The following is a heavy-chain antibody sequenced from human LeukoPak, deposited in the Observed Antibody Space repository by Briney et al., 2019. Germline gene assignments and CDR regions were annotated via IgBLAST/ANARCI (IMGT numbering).Heavy chain of an antibody. J-gene: IGHJ5*02. CDR1: GFTFSSYA. Sequence: GGSLRLSCAASGFTFSSYAMSWVRQAPGKGLEWVSAISGSGGSTYYADSVKGRFTISRDNSKNTLYLQMNSLRAEDTAVYYCARGKGRFGELLSNWFDPWGQGTLVTVSS. D-gene: IGHD3-10*01. V-gene: IGHV3-23*01. CDR2: ISGSGGST. CDR3: ARGKGRFGELLSNWFDP.